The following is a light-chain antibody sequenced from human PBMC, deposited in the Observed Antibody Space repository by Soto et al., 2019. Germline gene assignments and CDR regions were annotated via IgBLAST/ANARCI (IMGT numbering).Light chain of an antibody. V-gene: IGKV3-11*01. CDR1: QYINTR. CDR3: HQRQSWPRT. Sequence: EIVLTQSPAALSSFPVYRVALSCRASQYINTRLAWYQHRPGQAPRLLIYQTSLRAAGIPARFSASGSGTDFTLTISDVQPEDFALYYCHQRQSWPRTFGQGTKV. J-gene: IGKJ1*01. CDR2: QTS.